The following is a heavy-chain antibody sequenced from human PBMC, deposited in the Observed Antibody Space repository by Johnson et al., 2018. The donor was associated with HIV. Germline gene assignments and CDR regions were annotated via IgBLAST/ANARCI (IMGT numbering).Heavy chain of an antibody. CDR2: IRYDGSNK. CDR1: GFTFSSYG. D-gene: IGHD6-6*01. Sequence: QVQLVESGGGVVQPGGSLRLSCAASGFTFSSYGMHWVRQAPGKGLEWVTFIRYDGSNKYYADSVKGRFTVSRDNTKSTLSLQMNSLRRDDTAVYYCVKERQLVRSFDIWGQGTMVTVSS. V-gene: IGHV3-30*02. J-gene: IGHJ3*02. CDR3: VKERQLVRSFDI.